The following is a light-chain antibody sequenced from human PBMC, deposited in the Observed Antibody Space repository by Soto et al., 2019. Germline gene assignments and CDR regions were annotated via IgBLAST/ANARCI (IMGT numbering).Light chain of an antibody. V-gene: IGKV3-15*01. Sequence: EMVFTQSPATLSVSPGERATLSCRASQDVSSNLAWYQQKPGQAPSLLIYGASTRATGTPARFSGSGSGTEFTLTISSLQSEDYALYFCQQYIRWPLTYGGGTKVDIK. CDR2: GAS. J-gene: IGKJ4*01. CDR3: QQYIRWPLT. CDR1: QDVSSN.